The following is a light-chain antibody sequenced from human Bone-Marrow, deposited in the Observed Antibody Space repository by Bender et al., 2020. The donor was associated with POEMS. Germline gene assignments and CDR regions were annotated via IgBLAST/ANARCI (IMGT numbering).Light chain of an antibody. CDR3: SSWDDSLSGWV. J-gene: IGLJ3*02. CDR2: SNY. V-gene: IGLV1-47*02. CDR1: SSNIGNNF. Sequence: QSVLTQPPSVSAAPGQKVIISCSGSSSNIGNNFVSWYQQLPGTAPRLVVYSNYQRPSGVPARFSGSKSGTSASLAISDIQSEDEGDYYCSSWDDSLSGWVFGGGTKLTVL.